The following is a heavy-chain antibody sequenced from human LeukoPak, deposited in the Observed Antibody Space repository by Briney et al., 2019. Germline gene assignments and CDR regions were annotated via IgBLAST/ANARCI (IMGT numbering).Heavy chain of an antibody. Sequence: GGSLRLSCAASGITFSSFSMGWVRQAPGEGLEWVSSISATTIYIYYADSVKGRFTISRDNAKNSLYLQMNSLRAEDTAVYYCARGMYGSGSYNLFDYWGQGTLVTVSS. CDR3: ARGMYGSGSYNLFDY. CDR2: ISATTIYI. CDR1: GITFSSFS. J-gene: IGHJ4*02. D-gene: IGHD3-10*01. V-gene: IGHV3-21*01.